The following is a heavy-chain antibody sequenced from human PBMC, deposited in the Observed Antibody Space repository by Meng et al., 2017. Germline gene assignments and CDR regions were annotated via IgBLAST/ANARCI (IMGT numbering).Heavy chain of an antibody. CDR3: AKDSVSVAGTLYAPLNY. CDR1: GFTFDDYT. J-gene: IGHJ4*02. Sequence: LSLTCAASGFTFDDYTMHWVRQAPGKGLEWVSLISWDGGSTYYADSVKGRFTISRDNSKNSLYLQMNSLRTEDTALYYCAKDSVSVAGTLYAPLNYWGQGTLVTVSS. D-gene: IGHD6-19*01. V-gene: IGHV3-43*01. CDR2: ISWDGGST.